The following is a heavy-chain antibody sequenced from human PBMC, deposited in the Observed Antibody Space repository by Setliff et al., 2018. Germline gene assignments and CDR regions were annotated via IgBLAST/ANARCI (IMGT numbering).Heavy chain of an antibody. CDR1: GGFFTGFY. CDR2: VHYSGST. Sequence: SQTLSLTCSVSGGFFTGFYWSWLRQSPGKGPEWIGYVHYSGSTLYTPSLKSRVTISLDTSKNQINLSLSSLTAADTAVYYCARHRGASFDSWGQGVLVTVSS. D-gene: IGHD3-10*01. V-gene: IGHV4-59*01. CDR3: ARHRGASFDS. J-gene: IGHJ4*02.